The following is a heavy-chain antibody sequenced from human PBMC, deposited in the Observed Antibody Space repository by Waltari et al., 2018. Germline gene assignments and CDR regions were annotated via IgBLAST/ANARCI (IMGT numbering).Heavy chain of an antibody. V-gene: IGHV1-69*02. Sequence: QVQLVQSGAEVTKPGPSVKVSCQAAGGTFSTDTISWVRQAPGQGLEWMGRLIPILGIANYAQKFQGRVTITADKAPSTAYMELSSLRSEDTAVYYCAYYYYGMDVWGQGTTVTVSS. CDR2: LIPILGIA. CDR3: AYYYYGMDV. J-gene: IGHJ6*02. CDR1: GGTFSTDT.